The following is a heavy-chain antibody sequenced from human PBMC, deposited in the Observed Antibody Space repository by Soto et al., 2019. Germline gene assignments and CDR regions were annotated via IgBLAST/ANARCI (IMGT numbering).Heavy chain of an antibody. CDR1: GFTFSTYN. V-gene: IGHV3-21*01. CDR3: SRYYDSLTGYNY. Sequence: EVQVVEPGGGLVKPGGSLRLSCAVSGFTFSTYNMNWVRQAPGKGLQWVSSTSSSSSYIYYADSVKGRFTISRDNAKNSLYLQMNSLIVEDTAVYYCSRYYDSLTGYNYWGQGTLVIVSS. D-gene: IGHD3-9*01. CDR2: TSSSSSYI. J-gene: IGHJ4*02.